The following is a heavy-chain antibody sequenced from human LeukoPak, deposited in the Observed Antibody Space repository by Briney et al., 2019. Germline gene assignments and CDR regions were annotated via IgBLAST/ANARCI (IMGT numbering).Heavy chain of an antibody. D-gene: IGHD1-26*01. CDR2: ISYDGSNK. Sequence: GRSLRLSCAASGFTFSSYGMHWVRQAPGKGLEWVAVISYDGSNKYYADSVKGRFTISRDNSKNTLYLQMNSLRAEDTAVYYCARFGLAIVGATITAFDIWGQGTMVTVSS. CDR3: ARFGLAIVGATITAFDI. J-gene: IGHJ3*02. CDR1: GFTFSSYG. V-gene: IGHV3-30*03.